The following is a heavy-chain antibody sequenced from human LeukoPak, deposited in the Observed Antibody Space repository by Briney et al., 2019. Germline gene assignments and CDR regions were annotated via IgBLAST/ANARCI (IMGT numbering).Heavy chain of an antibody. D-gene: IGHD3-3*01. CDR2: IIPIFGTA. CDR1: GGTFSSYA. J-gene: IGHJ4*02. CDR3: ASPTTFRGSGLDY. Sequence: SVKVSCKASGGTFSSYAISWVRQAPGQGLEWMGRIIPIFGTANYAQKFQGRVTITTDESTSTAYMGLRSLRSEDTAVYYCASPTTFRGSGLDYWGQGTLVTVSS. V-gene: IGHV1-69*05.